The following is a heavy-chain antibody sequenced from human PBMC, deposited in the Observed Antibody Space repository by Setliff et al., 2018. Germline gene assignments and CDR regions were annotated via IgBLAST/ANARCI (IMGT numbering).Heavy chain of an antibody. CDR1: GVSIRSYY. V-gene: IGHV4-59*01. J-gene: IGHJ4*02. CDR2: IFYSGSS. CDR3: ARLPRTVTHFDY. D-gene: IGHD4-17*01. Sequence: NPSETLSLTCTVSGVSIRSYYWSWIRQPPGKGLEWIGYIFYSGSSNYNPSLQSRVSISVDTSKNQLSLKLDSLTAADTAVYFCARLPRTVTHFDYWGQGALVTVSS.